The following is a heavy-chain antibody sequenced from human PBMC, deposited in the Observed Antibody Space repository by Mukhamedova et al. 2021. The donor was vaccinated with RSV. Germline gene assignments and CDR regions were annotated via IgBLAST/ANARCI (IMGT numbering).Heavy chain of an antibody. Sequence: GKGLEWVAAISNGGSTTSYADSVKGRFTISRDNSRNTLYLQMTRLRAEDTSIYYCAKHTAVVCGYLASWVQGTLVTVSS. V-gene: IGHV3-23*01. CDR3: AKHTAVVCGYLAS. D-gene: IGHD5-18*01. J-gene: IGHJ4*02. CDR2: ISNGGSTT.